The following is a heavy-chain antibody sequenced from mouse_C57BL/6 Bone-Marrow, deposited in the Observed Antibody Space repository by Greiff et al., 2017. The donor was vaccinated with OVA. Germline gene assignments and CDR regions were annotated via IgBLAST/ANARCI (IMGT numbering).Heavy chain of an antibody. CDR1: GFTFSSYT. V-gene: IGHV5-9*01. CDR3: ARHEGSSGYGEDY. D-gene: IGHD3-2*02. J-gene: IGHJ2*01. Sequence: EVQLQESGGGLVKPGGSLKLSCAASGFTFSSYTMSWVRQTPETRLEWVATISGGGGNTYYPDSVKGRFTISRDNAKNTLYLQMSSLRSEDTALYDCARHEGSSGYGEDYWGQGTTLTVSS. CDR2: ISGGGGNT.